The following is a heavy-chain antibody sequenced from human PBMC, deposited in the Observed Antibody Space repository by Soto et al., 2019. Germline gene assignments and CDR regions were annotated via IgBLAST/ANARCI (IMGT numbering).Heavy chain of an antibody. D-gene: IGHD2-21*02. CDR2: MFYSGST. CDR1: GASISSSY. V-gene: IGHV4-59*01. Sequence: QVQLQESGPGLVKPSETLSLTCTVSGASISSSYWSWIRQPPGKGLEWIAYMFYSGSTNYNPSLKSRVTISIDTSKSQFSLKLSSVTAADTAVYYCARTACGGDCYRYYVMDVWGQGTTVTVSS. J-gene: IGHJ6*02. CDR3: ARTACGGDCYRYYVMDV.